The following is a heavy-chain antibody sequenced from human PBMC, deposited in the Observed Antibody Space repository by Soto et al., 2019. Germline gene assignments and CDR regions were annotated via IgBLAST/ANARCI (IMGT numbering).Heavy chain of an antibody. V-gene: IGHV3-11*01. CDR2: ISSGGSDK. CDR1: GSTFSDYY. J-gene: IGHJ3*02. D-gene: IGHD2-2*01. CDR3: ARDLGGYCSSTSCLDAFDI. Sequence: GGSLRLSCAASGSTFSDYYMSWIRQAPGKGLEWVSHISSGGSDKYHADSVKGRFTISRDNAKKSLYLQMNSLRAEDTAVYYCARDLGGYCSSTSCLDAFDIWGQGTMVTVSS.